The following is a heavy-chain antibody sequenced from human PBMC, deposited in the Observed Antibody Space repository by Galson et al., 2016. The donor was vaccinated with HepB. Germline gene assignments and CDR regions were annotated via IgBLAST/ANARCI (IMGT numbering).Heavy chain of an antibody. CDR3: VRDGRIRSGSFRRWDY. Sequence: SLRLSCAASGFTFSTSAIHWVRQAPGKGLEWVSSLRRRGRALSSHDTVRGRFPLARDNGATSRELQMNSLRAEDTAVYYCVRDGRIRSGSFRRWDYWGRGTLVTVSS. J-gene: IGHJ4*02. CDR1: GFTFSTSA. V-gene: IGHV3-48*03. CDR2: LRRRGRAL. D-gene: IGHD3-3*01.